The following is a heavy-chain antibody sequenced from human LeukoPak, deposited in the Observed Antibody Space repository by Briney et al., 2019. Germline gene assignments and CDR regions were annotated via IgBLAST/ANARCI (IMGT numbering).Heavy chain of an antibody. CDR2: IYTSGST. Sequence: SQTLSLTCTVSGGSISSGSYYWSWIRQPAGKGLEWIGRIYTSGSTNYNPSLKSRVTISVDTSNNQFSLRLSSVTAADTAVYYCARVSSIVVVPAAIDLWGRGTLVTVSS. J-gene: IGHJ2*01. V-gene: IGHV4-61*02. D-gene: IGHD2-2*01. CDR3: ARVSSIVVVPAAIDL. CDR1: GGSISSGSYY.